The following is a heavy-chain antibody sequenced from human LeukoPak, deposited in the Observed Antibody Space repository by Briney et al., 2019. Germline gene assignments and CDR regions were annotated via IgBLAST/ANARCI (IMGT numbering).Heavy chain of an antibody. CDR2: INHDGSST. CDR3: AKCPTIAVAGTGSDY. Sequence: GGSLRLSSATSGFTFTTFWMHWVRQAPGKGLVWVSRINHDGSSTNYADSVKGRFTISRDNSKNTLYLQMNSLRAEDTAVYYCAKCPTIAVAGTGSDYWGQGTLVTVSS. J-gene: IGHJ4*02. CDR1: GFTFTTFW. V-gene: IGHV3-74*01. D-gene: IGHD6-19*01.